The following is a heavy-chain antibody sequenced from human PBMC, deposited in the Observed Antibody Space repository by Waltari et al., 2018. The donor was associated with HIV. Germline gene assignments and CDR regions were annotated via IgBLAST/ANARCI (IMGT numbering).Heavy chain of an antibody. J-gene: IGHJ4*02. CDR1: AFGFSSSA. Sequence: VQLLESGGGLVQSGGYLTLSCAASAFGFSSSAMIWVRQGPGKGLEWVSAIGGGGDRSYYVDSVKGRFTISRDNSKNTLSLQMNGLRAEDTAVYYCVKGGGYYDSTGNVPFDYWGQGSLVTVSS. D-gene: IGHD3-3*01. V-gene: IGHV3-23*01. CDR3: VKGGGYYDSTGNVPFDY. CDR2: IGGGGDRS.